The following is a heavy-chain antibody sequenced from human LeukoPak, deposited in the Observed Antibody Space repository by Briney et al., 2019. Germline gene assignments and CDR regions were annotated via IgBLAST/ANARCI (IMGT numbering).Heavy chain of an antibody. CDR2: IYYSEST. CDR1: GGSISSSSYY. J-gene: IGHJ4*02. Sequence: SETLSLTCTVFGGSISSSSYYWGWIRQPPGKGLEWIGSIYYSESTYYNPSLKSRVTISVDTSKNQFSLKLSSVTAADTAVYYCARRSYYDSSGIFDYWGQGTLVTVSS. D-gene: IGHD3-22*01. CDR3: ARRSYYDSSGIFDY. V-gene: IGHV4-39*01.